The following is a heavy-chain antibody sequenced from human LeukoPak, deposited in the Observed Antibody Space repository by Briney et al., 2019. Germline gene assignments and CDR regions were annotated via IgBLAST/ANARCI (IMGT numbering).Heavy chain of an antibody. Sequence: SETLSLTCAVYGGSFSGYYWSWIRQPPGKGLEWIGEINHSGSTNYNPSLTSRVTISVDTSKNQFSLKLSSVTAADTAVYYCARRITMVRGFNYWGQGTLVTVSS. CDR1: GGSFSGYY. J-gene: IGHJ4*02. V-gene: IGHV4-34*01. D-gene: IGHD3-10*01. CDR2: INHSGST. CDR3: ARRITMVRGFNY.